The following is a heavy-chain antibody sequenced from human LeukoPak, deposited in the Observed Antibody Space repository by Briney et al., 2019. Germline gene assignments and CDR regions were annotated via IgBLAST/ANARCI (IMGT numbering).Heavy chain of an antibody. V-gene: IGHV3-30*18. Sequence: PGGSLRLSCAASGFTFSHYGMHWVRQAPGRGLEWVAFIATDGSNKYYADPVNGRFTISRDNSKNTLYLEMNSLRAEDSAVYYCAKDSAHSHFDSSGGDYWGQGTLVTVSS. CDR1: GFTFSHYG. CDR2: IATDGSNK. D-gene: IGHD3-22*01. J-gene: IGHJ4*02. CDR3: AKDSAHSHFDSSGGDY.